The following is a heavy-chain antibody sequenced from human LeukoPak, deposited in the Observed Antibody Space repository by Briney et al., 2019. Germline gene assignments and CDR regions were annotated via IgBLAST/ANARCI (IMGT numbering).Heavy chain of an antibody. CDR1: GFTFSSYG. CDR3: AKGPKPGIAAVDY. Sequence: GGSLRLSCAASGFTFSSYGMHWVRQAPGKGLEWVAVISYDGSNKYYADSVKGRFTISRDNFKNTLYLQMNSLRAEDTAVYYCAKGPKPGIAAVDYWGQGTLVTVSS. V-gene: IGHV3-30*18. D-gene: IGHD6-13*01. CDR2: ISYDGSNK. J-gene: IGHJ4*02.